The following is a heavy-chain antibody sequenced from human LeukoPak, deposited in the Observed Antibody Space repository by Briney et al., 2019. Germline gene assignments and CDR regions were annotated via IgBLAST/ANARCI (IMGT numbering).Heavy chain of an antibody. V-gene: IGHV4-30-4*08. Sequence: SETLSLTCTVSGGSISSGDYYWSWIRQPPGKGLEWNGYIYYSGSTYYNPSLKSRLTISVDTSKNQFSLKLSSVTAADTAVYYCARWTAYYYFDYWGQGTLVTVSS. CDR3: ARWTAYYYFDY. CDR2: IYYSGST. D-gene: IGHD3/OR15-3a*01. J-gene: IGHJ4*02. CDR1: GGSISSGDYY.